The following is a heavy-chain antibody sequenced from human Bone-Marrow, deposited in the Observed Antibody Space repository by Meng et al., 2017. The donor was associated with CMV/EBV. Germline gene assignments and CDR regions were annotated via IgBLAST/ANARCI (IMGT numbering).Heavy chain of an antibody. V-gene: IGHV4-59*01. Sequence: SETLSLTCTVSGGAICTYYWSWIRQPPGKGLEWIGYIYHTGCTNYNPSLKRPVTLSVAPSKNQFSLKLSSVTAAATAVYCCARRRLGGYWFAPSGQGTLVTVSS. CDR1: GGAICTYY. CDR2: IYHTGCT. J-gene: IGHJ5*02. CDR3: ARRRLGGYWFAP. D-gene: IGHD3-16*01.